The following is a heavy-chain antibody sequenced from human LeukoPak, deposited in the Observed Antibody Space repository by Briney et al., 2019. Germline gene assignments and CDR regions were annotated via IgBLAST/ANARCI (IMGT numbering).Heavy chain of an antibody. D-gene: IGHD3-10*01. CDR3: ARDLRGLLDYFDY. CDR1: GYSFTGYY. V-gene: IGHV1-2*02. CDR2: INPNTGDA. J-gene: IGHJ4*02. Sequence: ASVKVSCKASGYSFTGYYMHWVRQTPGQGLEWMGWINPNTGDAHYAQKFQGRVAMTRDTSISTAYMSLSGLTSDDTAVYYCARDLRGLLDYFDYWGQGSLVTVSS.